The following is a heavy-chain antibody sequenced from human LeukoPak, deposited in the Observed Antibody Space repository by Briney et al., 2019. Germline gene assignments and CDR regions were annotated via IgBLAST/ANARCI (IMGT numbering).Heavy chain of an antibody. J-gene: IGHJ5*02. CDR2: INSDGSST. CDR3: ARSPNCGGDCS. CDR1: GFTFSSYW. D-gene: IGHD2-21*02. Sequence: PGGSLRLSCAASGFTFSSYWMHWVRQAPGKGLVWVSRINSDGSSTTYADSVKGRFTISRDNSKNTLYLQMSSLRAEDTAVYYCARSPNCGGDCSWGQGTLVTVSS. V-gene: IGHV3-74*01.